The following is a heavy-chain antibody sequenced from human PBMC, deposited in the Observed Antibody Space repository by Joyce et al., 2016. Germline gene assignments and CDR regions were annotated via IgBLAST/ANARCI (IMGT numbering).Heavy chain of an antibody. D-gene: IGHD1-26*01. Sequence: EVQLLESGGGLVQPGGSLRLSCAASGFTFSSHAMSWVRQAPGKRLEWVSAIGGSGDSTYSADSVNGRFTISRDNSKNTLYLQMNSLRVEDTALYHCARDWVGATTLFAFWGQGALVTVSS. CDR2: IGGSGDST. CDR1: GFTFSSHA. CDR3: ARDWVGATTLFAF. J-gene: IGHJ4*02. V-gene: IGHV3-23*01.